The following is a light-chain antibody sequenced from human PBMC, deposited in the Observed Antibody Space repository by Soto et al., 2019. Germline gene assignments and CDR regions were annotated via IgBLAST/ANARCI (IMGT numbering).Light chain of an antibody. CDR1: SSDVGGHNY. CDR2: EAT. CDR3: SSYTSSRALWV. V-gene: IGLV2-14*01. Sequence: QSVLTQPASVSGSPGQSITISCTGSSSDVGGHNYVSWYQQHPGKAPKLMIYEATKRPSGVSNRFSGSKSGNTASLTISGLQAEDEADYYCSSYTSSRALWVFGPGTKVTV. J-gene: IGLJ1*01.